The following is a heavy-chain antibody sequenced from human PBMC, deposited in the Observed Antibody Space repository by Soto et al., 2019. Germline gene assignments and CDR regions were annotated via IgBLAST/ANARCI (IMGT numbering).Heavy chain of an antibody. J-gene: IGHJ4*01. CDR2: ISSSSSYI. D-gene: IGHD3-10*01. CDR1: GFTFSSYS. CDR3: ARDWGYYGSGARAFDY. V-gene: IGHV3-21*01. Sequence: GGSLRLSCAASGFTFSSYSMNWVRQAPGKGLEWVSSISSSSSYIYYADSVKGRFTISRDNAKNSLYLQMNSLRAEDTAVYYCARDWGYYGSGARAFDYWGHGTLVTVSS.